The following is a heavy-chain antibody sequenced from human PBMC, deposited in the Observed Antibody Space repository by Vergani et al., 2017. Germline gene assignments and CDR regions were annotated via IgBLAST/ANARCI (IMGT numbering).Heavy chain of an antibody. CDR3: ATEYYYDSSGRRYTDY. V-gene: IGHV1-2*02. CDR1: GYTFTSYG. CDR2: INPNSGGT. D-gene: IGHD3-22*01. Sequence: QVQLVQSGAEVKKPGASVKVSCKASGYTFTSYGISWVRQAPGQGLEWMGWINPNSGGTNYAQKFQGRVTMTRDTSISTAYMELSRLRSDDTAVYYCATEYYYDSSGRRYTDYWGQGTLVTVSS. J-gene: IGHJ4*02.